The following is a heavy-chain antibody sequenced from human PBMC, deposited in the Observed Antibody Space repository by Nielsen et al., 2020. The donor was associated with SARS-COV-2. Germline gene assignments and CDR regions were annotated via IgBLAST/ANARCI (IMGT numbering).Heavy chain of an antibody. J-gene: IGHJ4*02. CDR1: GFTFSNAW. CDR2: IKSKTDGGTT. V-gene: IGHV3-15*01. CDR3: TTRGSGLIYFDY. Sequence: GESLKISCAASGFTFSNAWMSWVRQAPGKGLEWVGRIKSKTDGGTTDYAAPVKGRFTISRDDSKNTLYLQMNSLKTEDTAVYYCTTRGSGLIYFDYWGQGTLVTVSS. D-gene: IGHD6-19*01.